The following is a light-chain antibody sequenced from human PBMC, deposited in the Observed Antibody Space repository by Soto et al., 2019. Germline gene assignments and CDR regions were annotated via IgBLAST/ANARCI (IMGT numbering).Light chain of an antibody. V-gene: IGLV2-14*01. CDR2: AVS. J-gene: IGLJ1*01. CDR3: SSYTSSRTWV. Sequence: QSALTQPASVSGSPGQSITISCTGTSSDVGGYNFVSWYQQQSGKAPKFMIYAVSNRPSGVSNRFSGSKSGTTASLTISGLQAEDEADYYCSSYTSSRTWVFGTGTKVTVL. CDR1: SSDVGGYNF.